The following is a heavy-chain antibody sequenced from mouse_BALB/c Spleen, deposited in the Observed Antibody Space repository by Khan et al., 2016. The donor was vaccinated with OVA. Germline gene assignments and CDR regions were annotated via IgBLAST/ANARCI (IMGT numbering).Heavy chain of an antibody. V-gene: IGHV3-1*02. J-gene: IGHJ4*01. CDR2: IYHSGSI. CDR3: ARDGNYMDY. D-gene: IGHD2-1*01. Sequence: EVQLQESGPDLVKPSQSLSLTCTVTGYSITSGYSWHWIRQFPGNKLEWMGYIYHSGSINYNPSLKSRFSITRDTSKNLFFLQLKSVTTEDTATYYCARDGNYMDYWGQGTSVTVSS. CDR1: GYSITSGYS.